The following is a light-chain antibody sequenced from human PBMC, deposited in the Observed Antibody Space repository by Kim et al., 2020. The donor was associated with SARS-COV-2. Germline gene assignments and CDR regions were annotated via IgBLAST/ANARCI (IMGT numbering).Light chain of an antibody. V-gene: IGKV1-17*03. Sequence: ASVGDRVTITCRASQGISNNLAWLQQKPGKVPKRLIYPASSLQSGVPSRFSGSGSGTEFALTISSLQPEDFATYFCLQINSYPRTFGQGTKVDIK. J-gene: IGKJ1*01. CDR1: QGISNN. CDR3: LQINSYPRT. CDR2: PAS.